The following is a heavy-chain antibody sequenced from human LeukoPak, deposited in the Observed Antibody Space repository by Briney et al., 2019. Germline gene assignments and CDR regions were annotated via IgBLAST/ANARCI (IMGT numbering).Heavy chain of an antibody. J-gene: IGHJ4*02. D-gene: IGHD2-8*02. CDR3: AKDIAEAGATGGVDY. V-gene: IGHV3-9*01. CDR1: GFTFDDYA. Sequence: GRSLRLSCAASGFTFDDYAMHWVRQAPGKGLEWVSGISWDSGSIAYANSVKGRFTISRDNAKNSLYLQMNSLRAEDTALYYCAKDIAEAGATGGVDYWGQGTLVTVSS. CDR2: ISWDSGSI.